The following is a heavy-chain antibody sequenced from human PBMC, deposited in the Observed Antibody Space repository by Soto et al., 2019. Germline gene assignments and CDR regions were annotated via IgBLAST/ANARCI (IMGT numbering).Heavy chain of an antibody. Sequence: GGSLRLSCAASGFTVSSNYMSWVRQAPGKGLEWVSVIYSGGSTYYADSVKGRFTISRDNSKNTLYLQMNSLRAEDTAVYYCATPGTGEADTFGAFYIWGQGTMVTVSS. J-gene: IGHJ3*02. V-gene: IGHV3-66*01. D-gene: IGHD6-13*01. CDR3: ATPGTGEADTFGAFYI. CDR1: GFTVSSNY. CDR2: IYSGGST.